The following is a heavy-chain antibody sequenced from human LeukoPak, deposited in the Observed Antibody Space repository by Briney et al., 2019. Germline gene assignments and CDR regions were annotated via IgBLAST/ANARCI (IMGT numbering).Heavy chain of an antibody. V-gene: IGHV1-46*01. J-gene: IGHJ4*02. Sequence: ASVKVSCKVSGYTLTELSMHWVRQAPGQGLEWMGIINPSGGSTSYAQKFQGRVTMTRDTSTSTVYMELSSLRSEDTAVYYCARVGPMTTVTTFDYWGQGTLVTVSS. CDR2: INPSGGST. CDR3: ARVGPMTTVTTFDY. D-gene: IGHD4-17*01. CDR1: GYTLTELS.